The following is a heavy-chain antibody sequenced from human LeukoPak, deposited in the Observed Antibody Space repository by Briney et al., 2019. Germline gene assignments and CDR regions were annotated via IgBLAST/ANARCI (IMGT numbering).Heavy chain of an antibody. CDR3: ARSDVAGEYFQH. J-gene: IGHJ1*01. CDR2: IYYSGST. V-gene: IGHV4-59*08. CDR1: GGPISSYY. Sequence: SQTLSLTCTVSGGPISSYYWSWIRQPPGKGLEWIGYIYYSGSTNYNPSLKSRVTISVDTSKNQFSLKLSSVTAADTAVYYCARSDVAGEYFQHWGQGTLVTVSS. D-gene: IGHD6-19*01.